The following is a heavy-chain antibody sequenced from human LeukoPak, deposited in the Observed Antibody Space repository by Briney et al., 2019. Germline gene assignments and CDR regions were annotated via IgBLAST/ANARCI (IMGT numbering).Heavy chain of an antibody. J-gene: IGHJ4*02. D-gene: IGHD3-9*01. CDR3: ARDHAPRLRYFDWAKYYFDY. Sequence: SETLSLTCTVSGGSISSSSYYWGWIRQPPGKGLEWIGSIYYSGSTYYNPSLKSRVTISVDTSKNQFSLKLSSVTAADTAVYYCARDHAPRLRYFDWAKYYFDYWGQGTLVTVSS. CDR2: IYYSGST. V-gene: IGHV4-39*07. CDR1: GGSISSSSYY.